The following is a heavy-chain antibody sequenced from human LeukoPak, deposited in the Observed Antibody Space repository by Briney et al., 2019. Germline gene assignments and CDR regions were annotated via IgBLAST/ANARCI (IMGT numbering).Heavy chain of an antibody. J-gene: IGHJ4*02. V-gene: IGHV3-23*01. Sequence: GGSLRLSCAASGCTFSNYAMSWVRQAPGKGLQWVSTISARDGRTYYADSVEGRFTISRDNSKNTLYLQMNSLRTDDTAVYYCAKDADNWKYGVDYWGQGTLVTVSS. CDR1: GCTFSNYA. CDR2: ISARDGRT. D-gene: IGHD1-7*01. CDR3: AKDADNWKYGVDY.